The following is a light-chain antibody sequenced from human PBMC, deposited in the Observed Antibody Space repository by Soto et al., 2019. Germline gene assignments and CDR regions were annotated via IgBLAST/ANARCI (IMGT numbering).Light chain of an antibody. CDR3: EQYNTYSPT. J-gene: IGKJ1*01. CDR1: QSVSFW. CDR2: DAS. V-gene: IGKV1-5*01. Sequence: DIQMTQSPSTLSASVGDRITITCRASQSVSFWLAWYQQKPGKAPKLLIYDASSLEIGVPSRFSGSGSGTEFSLTISSLQPYDFATYYFEQYNTYSPTFGQGTEVEIK.